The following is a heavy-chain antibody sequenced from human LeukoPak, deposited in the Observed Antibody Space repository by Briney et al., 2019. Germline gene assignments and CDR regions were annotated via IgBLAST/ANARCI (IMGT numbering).Heavy chain of an antibody. CDR1: GFTFSSYS. Sequence: GGSLRLSCAASGFTFSSYSMNWVRQAPGKGLEWVSSISSSSSYIYYADSVKGRFTISRDNAKNSLYLQMNSLRAEDTAVYYCARSATYYDFWSGYSGYYYGMDVWGQGTTVTVSS. V-gene: IGHV3-21*04. D-gene: IGHD3-3*01. CDR2: ISSSSSYI. J-gene: IGHJ6*02. CDR3: ARSATYYDFWSGYSGYYYGMDV.